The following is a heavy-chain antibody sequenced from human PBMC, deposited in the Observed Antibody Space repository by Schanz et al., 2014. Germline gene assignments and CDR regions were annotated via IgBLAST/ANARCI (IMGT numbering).Heavy chain of an antibody. CDR2: VRKKEFSDDTE. Sequence: EVQLLESGGGLVQPGGSLRLSCAASGFGFRDHAMDWVRQAAGRGLEWVGRVRKKEFSDDTEEYAASVRGRFTISRDDAKNVVNLQMNGLKTEDTAMYYCVREGSTTPVAGLRSFDWLGRFDYWGQGALVTVSS. D-gene: IGHD3-9*01. CDR3: VREGSTTPVAGLRSFDWLGRFDY. CDR1: GFGFRDHA. V-gene: IGHV3-72*01. J-gene: IGHJ4*02.